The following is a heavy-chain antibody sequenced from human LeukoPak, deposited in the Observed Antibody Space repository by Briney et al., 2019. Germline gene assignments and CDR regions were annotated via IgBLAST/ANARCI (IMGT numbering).Heavy chain of an antibody. V-gene: IGHV3-7*01. CDR1: GFTFKNYA. D-gene: IGHD2-8*01. Sequence: GGSLRLSCAAPGFTFKNYAMYWVGQAPGKGLEWVASIREDGSEKTSVDSVKGRFTISRDNAKNSLYLQMDSLRAEDTAVYYCARGPTNGQAFDYWGQGTLVSVSS. CDR2: IREDGSEK. J-gene: IGHJ4*02. CDR3: ARGPTNGQAFDY.